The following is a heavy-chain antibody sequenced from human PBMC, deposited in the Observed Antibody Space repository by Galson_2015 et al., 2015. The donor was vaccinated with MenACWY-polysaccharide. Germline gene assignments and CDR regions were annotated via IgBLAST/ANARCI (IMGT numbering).Heavy chain of an antibody. CDR1: GYTFTSYG. Sequence: SVKVSCKASGYTFTSYGISRVRQAPGQGLEWMGWISAYNGNTNYAQKLQGRVTMTTDTSTSTAYMELRSLRSDDTAVYYCARVYLEWLSWFDPWGQGTLVTVSS. J-gene: IGHJ5*02. CDR2: ISAYNGNT. D-gene: IGHD3-3*01. V-gene: IGHV1-18*01. CDR3: ARVYLEWLSWFDP.